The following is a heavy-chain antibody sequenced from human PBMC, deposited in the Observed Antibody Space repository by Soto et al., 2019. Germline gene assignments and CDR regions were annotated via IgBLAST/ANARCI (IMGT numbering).Heavy chain of an antibody. CDR3: ARDRGGYYYDSSGYYYFDY. CDR2: IYYSGST. D-gene: IGHD3-22*01. J-gene: IGHJ4*02. Sequence: PSETLSLTCTVSGGSISSGGYYWSWIRQHPGKGLEWIGYIYYSGSTYYNPSLKSRVTISVDTSKNQFSLKLSSVTAADTAVYYCARDRGGYYYDSSGYYYFDYWGQGTLVTVSS. CDR1: GGSISSGGYY. V-gene: IGHV4-31*03.